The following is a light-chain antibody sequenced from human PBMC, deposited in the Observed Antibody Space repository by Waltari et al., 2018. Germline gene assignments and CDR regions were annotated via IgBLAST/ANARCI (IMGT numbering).Light chain of an antibody. CDR3: QQYDSIVLT. V-gene: IGKV3-20*01. CDR1: PSVSNNF. Sequence: EIVLTQSPGTLSLSPGERATLSCRASPSVSNNFLNWYQQKPGQAPRLLIYGASSRATGIPDRFSGSGSGAEFTLTISRLEPEDFAVYYCQQYDSIVLTFGGGTKVEI. J-gene: IGKJ4*02. CDR2: GAS.